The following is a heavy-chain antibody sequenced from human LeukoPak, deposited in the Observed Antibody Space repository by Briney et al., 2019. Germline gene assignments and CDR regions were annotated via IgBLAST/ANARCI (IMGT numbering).Heavy chain of an antibody. CDR3: ARVGPYYYDSSGYYYTVRPYYFDY. J-gene: IGHJ4*02. CDR1: GGSFSGYY. Sequence: KPSETLSLTCAVYGGSFSGYYWSWIRQPPGKGLEWIGEINHSGSTNYNPSLKSRVTISVDTSKNQFSLKLSSVTAADTAVYYCARVGPYYYDSSGYYYTVRPYYFDYWGQGTLVTVSS. D-gene: IGHD3-22*01. V-gene: IGHV4-34*01. CDR2: INHSGST.